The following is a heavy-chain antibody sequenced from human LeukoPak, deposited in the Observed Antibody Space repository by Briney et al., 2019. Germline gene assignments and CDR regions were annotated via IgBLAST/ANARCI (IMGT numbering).Heavy chain of an antibody. CDR2: MNPNSGNT. V-gene: IGHV1-8*01. CDR3: ARDSDPFQYCGGDCYCHFDY. CDR1: GYTFTSYD. D-gene: IGHD2-21*02. Sequence: GASVKVSCKVSGYTFTSYDINWVRQATGQGLEWMGWMNPNSGNTDYAQKFQGRVTMTRNNSTSTAYMELSSLRSEDTAVYYCARDSDPFQYCGGDCYCHFDYWGQGTLVTVSS. J-gene: IGHJ4*02.